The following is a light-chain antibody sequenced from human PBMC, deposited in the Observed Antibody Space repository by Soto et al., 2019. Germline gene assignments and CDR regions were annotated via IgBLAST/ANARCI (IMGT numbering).Light chain of an antibody. CDR1: QAISID. CDR3: LQDYSYPRT. CDR2: AAS. V-gene: IGKV1-6*01. J-gene: IGKJ1*01. Sequence: AIQMTQSPSSLSASVGDRVTITCRASQAISIDVGWYQQKPGEAPQLVIYAASRLQSGVPSRFSGSGSATDFTLTISSLQPQDSETYYCLQDYSYPRTFGQGTKVDIX.